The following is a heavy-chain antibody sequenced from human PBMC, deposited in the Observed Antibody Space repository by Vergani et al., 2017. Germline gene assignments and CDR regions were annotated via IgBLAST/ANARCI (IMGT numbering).Heavy chain of an antibody. CDR1: GYSISSGYY. V-gene: IGHV4-38-2*01. CDR3: ARSEGYSGFDP. J-gene: IGHJ5*02. CDR2: IYHSGST. D-gene: IGHD2-15*01. Sequence: QVQLQESGPGLVKPSETLPLTCAVSGYSISSGYYWGWIRQPPGKGLDWIASIYHSGSTYYNPSLKSRVTTSVDTSKNQFSLKLSSVTAADTAVYYCARSEGYSGFDPWGQGTLVTVSS.